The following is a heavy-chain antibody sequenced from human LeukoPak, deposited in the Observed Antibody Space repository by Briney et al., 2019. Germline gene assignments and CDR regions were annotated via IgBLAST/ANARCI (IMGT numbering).Heavy chain of an antibody. CDR1: GGSISSPNHD. J-gene: IGHJ5*02. CDR3: ARSLGANTWVGNWFDP. D-gene: IGHD3-10*01. CDR2: IYYSGTT. Sequence: SETLSLTCSVSGGSISSPNHDWAWIRQPPGQGLEWIGSIYYSGTTYYNLSLKSRVTLSVDTSQNQFSLKLSSGTAADTAIYFCARSLGANTWVGNWFDPWGQGTLVTVSP. V-gene: IGHV4-39*01.